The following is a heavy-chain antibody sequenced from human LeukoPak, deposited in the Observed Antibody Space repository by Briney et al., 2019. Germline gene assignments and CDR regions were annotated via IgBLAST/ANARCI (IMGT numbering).Heavy chain of an antibody. J-gene: IGHJ4*02. CDR1: GGSVSSGSYY. D-gene: IGHD1-26*01. CDR2: IYYSGST. V-gene: IGHV4-31*03. CDR3: ASAYSGSYRYDY. Sequence: PSETLSLTCTVSGGSVSSGSYYWSWIRQHPGKGLEWIGYIYYSGSTYYNPSLKSRVTISVDTSKNQFSLKLSSVTAADTAVYYCASAYSGSYRYDYWGQGTLVTVSS.